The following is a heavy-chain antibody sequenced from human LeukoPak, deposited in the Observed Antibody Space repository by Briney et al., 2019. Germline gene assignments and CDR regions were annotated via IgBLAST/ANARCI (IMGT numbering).Heavy chain of an antibody. J-gene: IGHJ4*02. CDR2: INPNSGGT. V-gene: IGHV1-2*06. D-gene: IGHD3-3*01. Sequence: GASVKVSCKASGYTFTGYYMHWVRQAPGQGLEWMGRINPNSGGTNYAQKFQGRVTMTRDTSISTAYMELSRLRSDDTAVYYCARAEYYDFWSGYSRGSFDYWGQGTLVTVSS. CDR1: GYTFTGYY. CDR3: ARAEYYDFWSGYSRGSFDY.